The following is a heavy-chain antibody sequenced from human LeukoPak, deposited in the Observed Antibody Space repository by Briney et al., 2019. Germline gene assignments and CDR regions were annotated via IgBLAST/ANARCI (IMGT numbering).Heavy chain of an antibody. V-gene: IGHV3-7*03. CDR1: GFRFTGIW. Sequence: GGSLRLSCAASGFRFTGIWMSWVRQAPGKGPEWVANINQESTETYYVDSVRGRFTISRDNAKNSLSLQMNSLRADDTAVYYCATQNFDYWGQGTLVTVSS. J-gene: IGHJ4*02. CDR2: INQESTET. CDR3: ATQNFDY.